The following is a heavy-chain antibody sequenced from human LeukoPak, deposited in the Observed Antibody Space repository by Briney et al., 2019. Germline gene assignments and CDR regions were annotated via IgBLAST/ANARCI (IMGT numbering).Heavy chain of an antibody. CDR2: IYTSGST. CDR1: GGSISSYY. CDR3: ARGGYYYDSSGYYYVYFDY. J-gene: IGHJ4*02. D-gene: IGHD3-22*01. V-gene: IGHV4-4*07. Sequence: PSETLSLTCTVSGGSISSYYWSWIRQPAGKGLEWIGRIYTSGSTNYNPSLKSRVTMSVDTSKNQLSLKLSSVTAADTAVYYCARGGYYYDSSGYYYVYFDYWGQGTLVTVSS.